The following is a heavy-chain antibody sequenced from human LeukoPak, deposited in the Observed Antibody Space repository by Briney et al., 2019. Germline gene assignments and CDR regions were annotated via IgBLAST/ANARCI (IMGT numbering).Heavy chain of an antibody. CDR3: ARGRSWEYYYDSSGYSDFDY. Sequence: PGGSLRLSCAASGFTFSSYDMHWVRQATGKGLEWVSAIGTAGDTYYPGSVKGRFTISRENAKNSLYLQMNSLRAGDTAVYYCARGRSWEYYYDSSGYSDFDYWGQGTLVTVSS. CDR2: IGTAGDT. CDR1: GFTFSSYD. V-gene: IGHV3-13*01. J-gene: IGHJ4*02. D-gene: IGHD3-22*01.